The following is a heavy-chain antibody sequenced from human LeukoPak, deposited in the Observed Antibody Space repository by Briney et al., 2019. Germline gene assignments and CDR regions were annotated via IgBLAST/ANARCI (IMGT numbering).Heavy chain of an antibody. CDR2: IYPGDSDT. CDR3: ARQAEQLVLDGNWFDP. CDR1: GYSFTSYW. D-gene: IGHD6-6*01. Sequence: GESLKISCKGSGYSFTSYWIGWVRQMPGKGLEWMGIIYPGDSDTRYSPSFQGQVTISADKSISTAYLQWSSLKASDTAMYYCARQAEQLVLDGNWFDPWGQGTLVTVSS. J-gene: IGHJ5*02. V-gene: IGHV5-51*01.